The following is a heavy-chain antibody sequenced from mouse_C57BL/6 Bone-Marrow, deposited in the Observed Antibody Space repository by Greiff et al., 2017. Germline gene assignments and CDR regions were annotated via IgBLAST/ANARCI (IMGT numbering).Heavy chain of an antibody. V-gene: IGHV1-64*01. CDR2: IHPNSGST. Sequence: QVQLQQPGAELVKPGASVKLSCKASGYTFTSYWMHWVKQRPGQGLEWIGMIHPNSGSTNYNEKFKSKATLTVDKSSSTAYMQLSSLTSADSAVYYCARRELYWYFDVWGTGTTVTVSS. CDR3: ARRELYWYFDV. J-gene: IGHJ1*03. CDR1: GYTFTSYW.